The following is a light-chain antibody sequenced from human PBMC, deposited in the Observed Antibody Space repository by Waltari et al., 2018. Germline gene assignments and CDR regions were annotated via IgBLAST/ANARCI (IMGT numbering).Light chain of an antibody. J-gene: IGLJ3*02. CDR2: GPN. CDR3: QSYDSSVSAWV. CDR1: SSNIGAGYD. V-gene: IGLV1-40*01. Sequence: QSVLTQPPSVSGAPGQSITISCTGSSSNIGAGYDVHWYQHLPGTAPKLLIYGPNNRPSGVPVRFSGAKSGTSASLAITGLQAEDEADYYCQSYDSSVSAWVFGGGTKLTVV.